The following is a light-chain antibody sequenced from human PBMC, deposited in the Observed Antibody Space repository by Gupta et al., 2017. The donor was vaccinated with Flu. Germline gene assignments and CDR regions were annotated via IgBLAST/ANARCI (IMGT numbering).Light chain of an antibody. V-gene: IGKV4-1*01. Sequence: NNKNYLNWYQQKPGQPAKLLIYWASTRDSGVTERFSGSGSDTDFTLTISSLKAEDVAVYYCHQSPTTPWTFGQGPTVVIK. CDR1: NNKNY. J-gene: IGKJ1*01. CDR2: WAS. CDR3: HQSPTTPWT.